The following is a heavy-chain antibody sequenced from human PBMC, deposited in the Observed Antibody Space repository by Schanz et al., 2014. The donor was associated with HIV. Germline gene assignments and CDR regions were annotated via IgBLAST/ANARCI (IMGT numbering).Heavy chain of an antibody. CDR1: GGSFSGYY. D-gene: IGHD2-2*01. CDR2: INHSGST. J-gene: IGHJ6*02. V-gene: IGHV4-34*01. Sequence: QVQLQQWGAGLLKPSETLSLTCAVYGGSFSGYYWTWIRQPPGKGLEWIGRINHSGSTNYNPSLKSRVTIPVATSSAQFSLKLSSVTAADTAVYYCARDLGYCSSTSCSNYGMDVWGQGTTVTVSS. CDR3: ARDLGYCSSTSCSNYGMDV.